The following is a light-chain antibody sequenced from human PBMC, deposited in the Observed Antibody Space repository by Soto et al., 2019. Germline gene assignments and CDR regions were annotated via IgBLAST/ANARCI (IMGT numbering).Light chain of an antibody. CDR3: LQRSNWPT. V-gene: IGKV3-11*01. Sequence: PGERATLSCRASQSVSTYLAWYQQKPGQAPRLLIYDASNRATGIPARFSGSGSGTDFTLTISSLEPEDFAVYYCLQRSNWPTFGQGTRLEIK. CDR2: DAS. J-gene: IGKJ5*01. CDR1: QSVSTY.